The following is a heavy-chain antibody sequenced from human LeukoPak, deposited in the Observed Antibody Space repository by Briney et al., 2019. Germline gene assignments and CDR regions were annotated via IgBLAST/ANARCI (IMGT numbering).Heavy chain of an antibody. Sequence: SQTLSLTCTVSGGSISSGSYYWSWIRQPAGKGLEWIGRIYTSGSTNYNPSLKSRVTISVDTSKNQFSLKLSSVTAADTAVYYCARVYYYGSGSYLHPYYYYYMDVWGKGTTVTVSS. V-gene: IGHV4-61*02. CDR2: IYTSGST. J-gene: IGHJ6*03. CDR1: GGSISSGSYY. CDR3: ARVYYYGSGSYLHPYYYYYMDV. D-gene: IGHD3-10*01.